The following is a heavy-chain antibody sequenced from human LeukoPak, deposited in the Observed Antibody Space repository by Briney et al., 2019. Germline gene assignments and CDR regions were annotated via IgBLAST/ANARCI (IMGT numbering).Heavy chain of an antibody. V-gene: IGHV4-61*02. CDR2: IYTSGST. Sequence: SETLSLTCTVSGGSISSGSYYWSWIRQPAGKGLEWIGRIYTSGSTNYNPSLKSRVTISVDTSKNQFSLKLSSVTAADTAVYYCAGRLPLALWGQGTMVTVSS. CDR3: AGRLPLAL. CDR1: GGSISSGSYY. D-gene: IGHD5-12*01. J-gene: IGHJ3*01.